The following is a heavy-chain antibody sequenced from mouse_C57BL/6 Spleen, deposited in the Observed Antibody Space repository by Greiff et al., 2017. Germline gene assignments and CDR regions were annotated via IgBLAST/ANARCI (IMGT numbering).Heavy chain of an antibody. CDR1: GYTFTSYW. J-gene: IGHJ4*01. Sequence: VQLQQPGAELVRPGSSVKLSCKASGYTFTSYWMHWVKQRPIQGLEWIGNIDPSDSATHYNQKFKDKATLTVDKSSSTAYMQLSSLTSEDSAVYYCARDYGSSYVGAMDYWGQGTSVTVSS. V-gene: IGHV1-52*01. CDR3: ARDYGSSYVGAMDY. D-gene: IGHD1-1*01. CDR2: IDPSDSAT.